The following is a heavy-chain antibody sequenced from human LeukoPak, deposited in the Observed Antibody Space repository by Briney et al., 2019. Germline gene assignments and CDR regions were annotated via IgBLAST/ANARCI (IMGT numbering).Heavy chain of an antibody. V-gene: IGHV5-51*01. CDR3: ERHVSSSRVAYDV. J-gene: IGHJ3*01. Sequence: GESLKISCKGSGFNFITYYIVWVRQMPGKGLEWTGNISPSDSRTTYSPSFQGQVTISADKSISTAYLQWSSLKASDTAMYYCERHVSSSRVAYDVWGQGTMVTVSS. CDR1: GFNFITYY. D-gene: IGHD2-2*01. CDR2: ISPSDSRT.